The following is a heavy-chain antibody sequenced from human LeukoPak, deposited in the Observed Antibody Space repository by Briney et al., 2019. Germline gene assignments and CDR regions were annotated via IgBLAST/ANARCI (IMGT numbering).Heavy chain of an antibody. CDR1: GFTFSTYG. CDR3: VASSGSYHY. J-gene: IGHJ4*02. D-gene: IGHD3-10*01. Sequence: GGSLRLSCAASGFTFSTYGMHWVRQAPGKGLEWVAIISYDGSDEYYADSVKGRFTISRDNFKNTLSLQMNSLTAEDTAVYYCVASSGSYHYWGQGTLVTVSS. V-gene: IGHV3-30*03. CDR2: ISYDGSDE.